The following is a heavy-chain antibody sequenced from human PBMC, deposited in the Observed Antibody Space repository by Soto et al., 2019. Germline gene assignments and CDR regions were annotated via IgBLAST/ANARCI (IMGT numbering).Heavy chain of an antibody. J-gene: IGHJ4*02. CDR2: TYYSGST. V-gene: IGHV4-59*01. CDR1: GGSISSYY. D-gene: IGHD3-22*01. CDR3: ARNYYDSSGYLFFDY. Sequence: SETLSLTCTVSGGSISSYYWSWIRQPPGKGLEWIGYTYYSGSTNYNPSLKSRVTISVDTSKNQFSLKLSSVTAADTAVYYCARNYYDSSGYLFFDYWGQGTLVTVS.